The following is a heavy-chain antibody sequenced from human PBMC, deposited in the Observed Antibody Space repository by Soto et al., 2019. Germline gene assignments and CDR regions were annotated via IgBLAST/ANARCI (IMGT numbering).Heavy chain of an antibody. CDR3: TLGSWSAETFDI. CDR2: ILPMLDIT. D-gene: IGHD6-13*01. Sequence: SVKVSCKASGGTFSTYTIIWVRQAPGQGLEWMGRILPMLDITNSARRFQGRVTITADKSTSTAYLELSSLRSEDTAVYYCTLGSWSAETFDIWGRGTMVT. V-gene: IGHV1-69*02. J-gene: IGHJ3*02. CDR1: GGTFSTYT.